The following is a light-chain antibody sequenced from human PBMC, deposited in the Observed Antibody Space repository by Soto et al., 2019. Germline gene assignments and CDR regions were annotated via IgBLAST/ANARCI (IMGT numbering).Light chain of an antibody. Sequence: ETVLTQSPGAVSLSPGERATLSCTTSQNVNNNFLAWYHQKPGQAPRLLIHGVFNRASGIPDRFSGSGSGTYFTLTINGLEPEDSAVYYCQHYDGSSRTFGQGTKLEIK. CDR1: QNVNNNF. CDR2: GVF. V-gene: IGKV3-20*01. CDR3: QHYDGSSRT. J-gene: IGKJ2*01.